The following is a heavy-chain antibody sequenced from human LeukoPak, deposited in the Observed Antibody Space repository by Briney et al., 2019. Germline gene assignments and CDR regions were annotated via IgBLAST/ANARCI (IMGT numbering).Heavy chain of an antibody. CDR2: INPNSGST. V-gene: IGHV1-46*01. CDR1: GYTFISYY. D-gene: IGHD1-14*01. Sequence: ASVKVSCKTSGYTFISYYIHWVRQAPGQGLEWMGTINPNSGSTTYAQKVQDGVTMTRDTSTSTVHMELSSLRSEDTAVYYCAMGAGTSAFDIWGQGTMVTVSS. J-gene: IGHJ3*02. CDR3: AMGAGTSAFDI.